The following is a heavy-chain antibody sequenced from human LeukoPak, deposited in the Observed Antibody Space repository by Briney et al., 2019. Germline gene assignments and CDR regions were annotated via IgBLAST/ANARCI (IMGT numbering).Heavy chain of an antibody. Sequence: GGSLRLSCAPSGFTVTTNYMSWVRQAPGKGLEWVSIIYSGGSTYYADSVKGRFTISRDNSKNTLFLQMNSLRADDTAVYYCARAMSGDSYFDYWGQGTLVTVSS. V-gene: IGHV3-53*01. J-gene: IGHJ4*02. CDR2: IYSGGST. CDR3: ARAMSGDSYFDY. CDR1: GFTVTTNY. D-gene: IGHD4-17*01.